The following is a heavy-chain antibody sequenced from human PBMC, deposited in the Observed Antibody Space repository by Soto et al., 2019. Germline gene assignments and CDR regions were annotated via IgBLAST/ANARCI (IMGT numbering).Heavy chain of an antibody. Sequence: SETLSLTCVVSGGSISSTNWWTWVRQTPGKGLEWIGEIYHTGSTKYNPSLKNRVTISLDKSNNQFSLNLKSVTAADTAVYYCAKSRPNYYYYYGMDVWGQGTTVTVSS. J-gene: IGHJ6*02. CDR2: IYHTGST. CDR1: GGSISSTNW. CDR3: AKSRPNYYYYYGMDV. V-gene: IGHV4-4*02.